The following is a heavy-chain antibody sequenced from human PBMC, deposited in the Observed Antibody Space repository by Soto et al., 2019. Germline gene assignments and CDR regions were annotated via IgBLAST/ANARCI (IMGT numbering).Heavy chain of an antibody. J-gene: IGHJ6*02. D-gene: IGHD2-15*01. CDR3: ARVPRSYSVVAAPYGMDV. CDR1: GGTFSSYA. CDR2: IIPIFGTA. Sequence: SVKVSCKASGGTFSSYAISWVRQAPGQGLEWMGGIIPIFGTANYAQKFQGRVTITADESTSTAYMELSSLRSEDTAVYYCARVPRSYSVVAAPYGMDVCGQRTTVTVSS. V-gene: IGHV1-69*13.